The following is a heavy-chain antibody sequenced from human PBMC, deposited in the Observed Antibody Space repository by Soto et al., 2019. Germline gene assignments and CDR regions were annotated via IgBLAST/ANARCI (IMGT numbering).Heavy chain of an antibody. CDR1: GYSFTTYG. CDR2: INGYGHGA. CDR3: VRDLNGAFYD. V-gene: IGHV1-18*01. D-gene: IGHD3-10*01. Sequence: QVQLVQSGAEVRQPGASVKVSCKASGYSFTTYGMSWVRQAPGQGLEYMGWINGYGHGAKYVQRFQGRFSMTTDTSTNTVYMYLRSLTSDDTAVYYCVRDLNGAFYDWGQGTVVIVSP. J-gene: IGHJ4*02.